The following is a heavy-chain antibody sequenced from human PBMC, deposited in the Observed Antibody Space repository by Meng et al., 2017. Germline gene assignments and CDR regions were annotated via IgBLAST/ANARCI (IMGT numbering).Heavy chain of an antibody. Sequence: ASVKVSCKASGYTFTGYYMHWVRQAPGQGLEWMGWINPNSGGTNYAQKFQGRVTMTRDTSISTAYMELSRLRSEDTAVYYCARDRQYSGSYHDLVNWGEGTLVTVSS. CDR2: INPNSGGT. V-gene: IGHV1-2*02. CDR1: GYTFTGYY. J-gene: IGHJ4*02. D-gene: IGHD1-26*01. CDR3: ARDRQYSGSYHDLVN.